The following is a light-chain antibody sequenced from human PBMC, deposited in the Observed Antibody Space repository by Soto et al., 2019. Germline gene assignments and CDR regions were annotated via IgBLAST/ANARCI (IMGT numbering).Light chain of an antibody. J-gene: IGLJ2*01. CDR3: QTWASGIVI. V-gene: IGLV4-69*01. CDR1: SGHSNYA. Sequence: QPVLTQSPSASASLGASVKLTYTLSSGHSNYAIAWHLQQPEKGPRYLMRVNSDGSHIKGDRIPDRFSGSSSGAERYLTISSLQSEDEADYYCQTWASGIVIFGGGTKLTVL. CDR2: VNSDGSH.